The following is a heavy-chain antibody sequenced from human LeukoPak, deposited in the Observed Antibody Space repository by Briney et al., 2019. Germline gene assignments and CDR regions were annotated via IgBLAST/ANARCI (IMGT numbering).Heavy chain of an antibody. Sequence: GGSLRLSCEASGLTFSSYGMSWVHQAPGKGLQWVSAITGDGTTTYYADSVKGRFTISRDNSKNMLYLQMSSLRAEDTAVYYCAKMQGYFDYWGQGTLVPVSS. CDR2: ITGDGTTT. J-gene: IGHJ4*02. CDR3: AKMQGYFDY. V-gene: IGHV3-23*01. CDR1: GLTFSSYG.